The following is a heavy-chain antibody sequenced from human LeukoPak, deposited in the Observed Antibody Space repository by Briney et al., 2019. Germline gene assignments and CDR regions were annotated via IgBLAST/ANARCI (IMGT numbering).Heavy chain of an antibody. V-gene: IGHV4-34*01. CDR2: INHSGST. J-gene: IGHJ4*02. CDR1: GGSFSGYY. CDR3: ARAGIVVVPAAMPQY. Sequence: SETLSLTCAVYGGSFSGYYWSWIRQPPGKGLEWIGEINHSGSTNCNPSLKSRVTISVDTSKNQFSLKLSSVTAADTAVYYCARAGIVVVPAAMPQYWGQGTLVTVSS. D-gene: IGHD2-2*01.